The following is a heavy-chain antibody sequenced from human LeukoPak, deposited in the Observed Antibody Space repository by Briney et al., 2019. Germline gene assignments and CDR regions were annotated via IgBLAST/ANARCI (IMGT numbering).Heavy chain of an antibody. D-gene: IGHD1-7*01. CDR3: ARDRSDSQRRTTANGY. Sequence: GGSLRLSCAASGFTFDDYTMHWVRQAPGKGLEWVSYISSSSSTIYYADSVKGRFTISRDNAKNSLYLQMNSLRAEDTAVYYCARDRSDSQRRTTANGYWGQGTLVTVSS. J-gene: IGHJ4*02. CDR1: GFTFDDYT. V-gene: IGHV3-48*04. CDR2: ISSSSSTI.